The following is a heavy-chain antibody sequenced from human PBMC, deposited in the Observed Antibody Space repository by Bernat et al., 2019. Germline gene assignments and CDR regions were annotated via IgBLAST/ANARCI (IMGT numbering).Heavy chain of an antibody. Sequence: EVQLVESGGGLVKPGGSLRLSCVASGFTFNNAWMCWVRQAPGKGLEWVGRIKSKPDGETTDYAAPVKGRFTIPRDDSENTLSLQMNSLKTEDTALYYCARVFRAGPKGDAFDIWGQGTVVTVSP. D-gene: IGHD6-13*01. V-gene: IGHV3-15*01. CDR2: IKSKPDGETT. CDR3: ARVFRAGPKGDAFDI. J-gene: IGHJ3*02. CDR1: GFTFNNAW.